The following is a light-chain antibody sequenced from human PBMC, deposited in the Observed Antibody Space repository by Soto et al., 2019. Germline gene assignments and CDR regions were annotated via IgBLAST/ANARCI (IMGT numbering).Light chain of an antibody. CDR1: SGSIASNY. CDR2: EDN. J-gene: IGLJ2*01. CDR3: QSYDSSNQVV. Sequence: NFMLTQPDSVSESPGKTVTISCTGSSGSIASNYVQWYQQRPGSAPTTVIYEDNQRPSGVPDRFSGSIDSSSNSASLTISGLKTEDEVDYYCQSYDSSNQVVFGGGTQLTVL. V-gene: IGLV6-57*02.